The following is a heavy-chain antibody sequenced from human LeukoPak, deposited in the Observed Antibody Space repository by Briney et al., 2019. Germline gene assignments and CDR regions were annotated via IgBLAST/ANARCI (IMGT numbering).Heavy chain of an antibody. Sequence: ASVTVSFTSSAYTFTIYYMHWVRQAPAQGLEWMGIINPSRGSTSYSQKFQDRGTMTRDTSTSTVYMELSSLRSEDTAVYYCVRGVVVPTTITYWFDPWGQGTLVTVSS. D-gene: IGHD2-2*02. J-gene: IGHJ5*02. CDR3: VRGVVVPTTITYWFDP. CDR1: AYTFTIYY. V-gene: IGHV1-46*01. CDR2: INPSRGST.